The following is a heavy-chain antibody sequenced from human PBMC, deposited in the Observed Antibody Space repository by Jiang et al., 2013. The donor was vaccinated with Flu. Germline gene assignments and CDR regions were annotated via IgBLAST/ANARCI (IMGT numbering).Heavy chain of an antibody. D-gene: IGHD4-11*01. CDR2: ISRNSAYI. CDR3: AREKPSKTYVHYYGMDV. J-gene: IGHJ6*02. Sequence: QLLESGGGLVEPGGSLRLSCAASGFIFSGNTMNWVRQVSGRGLEWVASISRNSAYIYYSNSVRGRFTIFRDNARNSVYLQMNSLRAEDTAVYYCAREKPSKTYVHYYGMDVWGLGTTVTVSS. CDR1: GFIFSGNT. V-gene: IGHV3-21*01.